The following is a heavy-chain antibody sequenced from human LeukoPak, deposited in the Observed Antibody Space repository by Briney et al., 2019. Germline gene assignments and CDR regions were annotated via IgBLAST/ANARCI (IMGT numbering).Heavy chain of an antibody. Sequence: SETLSLTCAVYGGSFSGYYWSWIRQPPGKGLEWIGEINHSGSTNYNPSLKSRVTISVDTSKNQFSLKLSSVTAADTAVYYCARGLFTSIAASYYFDYWGQGTLVTVSS. J-gene: IGHJ4*02. D-gene: IGHD6-6*01. CDR3: ARGLFTSIAASYYFDY. V-gene: IGHV4-34*01. CDR1: GGSFSGYY. CDR2: INHSGST.